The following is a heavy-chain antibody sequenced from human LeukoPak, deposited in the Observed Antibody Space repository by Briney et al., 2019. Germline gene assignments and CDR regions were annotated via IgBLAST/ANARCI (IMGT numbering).Heavy chain of an antibody. D-gene: IGHD1-20*01. J-gene: IGHJ5*02. V-gene: IGHV3-53*01. CDR1: GFTVSSNY. CDR2: IYSGGST. Sequence: GGSLRLSCAASGFTVSSNYMSWVRQAPGKGLEWVSVIYSGGSTYYADSVKGRFTISRDNSKNTLYLQMNSLRAEDTAVYYCARDRYNWNPARGGDWFDPWGQGTLVTVSS. CDR3: ARDRYNWNPARGGDWFDP.